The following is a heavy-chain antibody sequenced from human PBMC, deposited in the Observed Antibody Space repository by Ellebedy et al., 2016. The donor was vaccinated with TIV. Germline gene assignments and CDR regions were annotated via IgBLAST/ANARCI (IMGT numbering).Heavy chain of an antibody. Sequence: GESLKISXKGSGYSFTSYWIGWVRQMPGKGLEWMGIIYPGDSDTRYSPSFQGQVTISADKSISTAYLQWSSLKASDTAMYYCARLRTQTSLYLYAFDIWGQGTMVTVSS. J-gene: IGHJ3*02. CDR2: IYPGDSDT. D-gene: IGHD3-16*01. CDR3: ARLRTQTSLYLYAFDI. CDR1: GYSFTSYW. V-gene: IGHV5-51*01.